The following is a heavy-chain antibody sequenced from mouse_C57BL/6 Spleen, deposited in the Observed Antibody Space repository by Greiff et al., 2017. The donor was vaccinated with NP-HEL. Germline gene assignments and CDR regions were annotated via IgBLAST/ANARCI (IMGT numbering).Heavy chain of an antibody. Sequence: VKLVESGAELARPGASVKMSCKASGYTFTSYTMHWVKQRPGQGLEWIGYINPSSGYTKYNQKFKDKATLTADKSSSTAYMQLSSLTSEDSAVYYCARDGYGGYAMDYWGQGTSVTVSS. D-gene: IGHD2-2*01. CDR3: ARDGYGGYAMDY. CDR2: INPSSGYT. V-gene: IGHV1-4*01. CDR1: GYTFTSYT. J-gene: IGHJ4*01.